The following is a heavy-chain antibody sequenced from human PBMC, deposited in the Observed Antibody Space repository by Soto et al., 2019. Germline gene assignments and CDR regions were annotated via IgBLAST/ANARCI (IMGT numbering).Heavy chain of an antibody. Sequence: SETLSLTCTVSGGSINNNYYYWGWVRQPPGKGLEWIASISYTGTTFYNPSLKSRVTISIDTSKNQFSLKLSSVTAADTAVYYCARHRGSYYDAFDSWGQGTLVTLSS. CDR2: ISYTGTT. J-gene: IGHJ4*02. V-gene: IGHV4-39*01. D-gene: IGHD1-26*01. CDR3: ARHRGSYYDAFDS. CDR1: GGSINNNYYY.